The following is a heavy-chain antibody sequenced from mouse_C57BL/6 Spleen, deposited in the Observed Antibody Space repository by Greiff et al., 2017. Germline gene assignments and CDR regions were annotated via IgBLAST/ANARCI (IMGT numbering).Heavy chain of an antibody. CDR3: ARVGYGNYQGYYAMDY. CDR1: GFTFSDYY. Sequence: EVKLMESEGGLVQPGSSMKLSCTASGFTFSDYYMAWVRQVPEKGLEWVANINYDGSSTYYLDSLKSRFILSRDNAKNILYLQMSSLKSEDTATYYCARVGYGNYQGYYAMDYWGQGTSVTVSS. D-gene: IGHD2-10*02. CDR2: INYDGSST. V-gene: IGHV5-16*01. J-gene: IGHJ4*01.